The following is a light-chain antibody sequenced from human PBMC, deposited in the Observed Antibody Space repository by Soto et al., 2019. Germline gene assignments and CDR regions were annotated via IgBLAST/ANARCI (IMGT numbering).Light chain of an antibody. CDR1: SSNIGSDY. J-gene: IGLJ2*01. Sequence: QAVVTQPPSVSGTPGQRVTISCSGGSSNIGSDYVFWFQHLPGAAPKLLIYRNTQRPSGVPNRFSGSKSGTSASLAISGLRSEDEGSYYCAAWDDSLSDVVFGGGTKLTVL. CDR2: RNT. CDR3: AAWDDSLSDVV. V-gene: IGLV1-47*01.